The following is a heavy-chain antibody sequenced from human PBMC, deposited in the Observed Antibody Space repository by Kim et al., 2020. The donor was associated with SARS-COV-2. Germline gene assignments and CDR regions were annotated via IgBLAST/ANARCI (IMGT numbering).Heavy chain of an antibody. CDR2: IYPGDSDT. CDR1: GYSFTSYW. D-gene: IGHD5-12*01. J-gene: IGHJ6*02. CDR3: ARSDIVATKGGRYYYYYGMDV. V-gene: IGHV5-51*01. Sequence: GESLKISCKGSGYSFTSYWIGWVRQMPGKGLEWMGIIYPGDSDTRYSPSFQGQVTISADKSISTAYLQWSSLKASDTAMYYCARSDIVATKGGRYYYYYGMDVWGQGATVTVSS.